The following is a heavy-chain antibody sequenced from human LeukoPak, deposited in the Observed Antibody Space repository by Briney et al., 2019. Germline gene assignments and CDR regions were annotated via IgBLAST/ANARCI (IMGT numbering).Heavy chain of an antibody. CDR3: ARDTYYYDSSGYWADY. J-gene: IGHJ4*02. CDR2: IYTSGST. CDR1: GGSISSYY. D-gene: IGHD3-22*01. V-gene: IGHV4-4*07. Sequence: SETLSLTCTVSGGSISSYYWSWIRQPAGKGLEWIGRIYTSGSTNYNPSLKSRVPMSVDTSKNQFSLKLSSVTAADTAVYYCARDTYYYDSSGYWADYWGQGTLVTVSS.